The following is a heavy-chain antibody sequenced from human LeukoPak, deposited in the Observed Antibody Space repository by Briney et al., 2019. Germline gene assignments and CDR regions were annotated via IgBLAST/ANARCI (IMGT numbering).Heavy chain of an antibody. Sequence: GGSLRLSCAASGFTFSSYAMSWVRQAPGKGLEWVASISSTSNYINYADSVKGRFTISRDNAKNSLYLQMSSLRAEDTAVYFCARARDYGDYAEYFQHWGQGTLVTVSS. V-gene: IGHV3-21*01. J-gene: IGHJ1*01. CDR3: ARARDYGDYAEYFQH. CDR1: GFTFSSYA. D-gene: IGHD4-17*01. CDR2: ISSTSNYI.